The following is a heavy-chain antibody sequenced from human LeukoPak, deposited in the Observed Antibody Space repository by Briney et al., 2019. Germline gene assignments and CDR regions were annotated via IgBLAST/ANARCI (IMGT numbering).Heavy chain of an antibody. D-gene: IGHD4-17*01. V-gene: IGHV3-66*01. Sequence: GGSLRLSCAASGLTVSNNYMNWVRQAPGKGLEWVSVIDSGGNTYYADSVKGRFTTSRDSSKNTVFLQMTSLRAEDTAINYCARDWNGDYAIENWGQGTLVIVSS. J-gene: IGHJ4*02. CDR3: ARDWNGDYAIEN. CDR1: GLTVSNNY. CDR2: IDSGGNT.